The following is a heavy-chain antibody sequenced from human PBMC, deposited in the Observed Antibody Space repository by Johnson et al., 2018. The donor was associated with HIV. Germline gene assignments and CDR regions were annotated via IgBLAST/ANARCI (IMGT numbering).Heavy chain of an antibody. CDR1: FSSYA. Sequence: FSSYAMHWVRQAPGKGLEWVAVISYDGSNKYYADSVKGRFTISRDNSKNTLYLQMNSLRAEDTAVYYCARDGTFGYGDYVGRAFDIWGQGTMVTVSS. CDR2: ISYDGSNK. D-gene: IGHD4-17*01. V-gene: IGHV3-30*04. CDR3: ARDGTFGYGDYVGRAFDI. J-gene: IGHJ3*02.